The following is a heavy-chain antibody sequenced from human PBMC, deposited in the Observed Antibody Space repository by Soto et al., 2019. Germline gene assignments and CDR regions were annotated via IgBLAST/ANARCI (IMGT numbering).Heavy chain of an antibody. CDR2: IKQDGSEK. Sequence: GGSLRLSCAASGFTFRSYWISWVRQAPGKGLEWVANIKQDGSEKYYVDSVKGRFTISRDNSKNTLYLQMNSLRAEDTAVYYCAKPNTYYGSGSVDYWGQGNLVTVSS. D-gene: IGHD3-10*01. CDR1: GFTFRSYW. V-gene: IGHV3-7*03. J-gene: IGHJ4*02. CDR3: AKPNTYYGSGSVDY.